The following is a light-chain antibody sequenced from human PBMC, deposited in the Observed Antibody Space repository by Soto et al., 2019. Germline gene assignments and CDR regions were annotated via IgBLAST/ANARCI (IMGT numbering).Light chain of an antibody. CDR1: SSDVGGYNY. V-gene: IGLV2-14*01. CDR3: SSYTSSSTPRYV. CDR2: DVS. J-gene: IGLJ1*01. Sequence: QSALTQPASVSGSPGQSITISCTGTSSDVGGYNYVSWYQQHPGKAPKLMIYDVSNRPSGVSNRFSGSKSGNTASLTIPGLQAEDEADYYCSSYTSSSTPRYVFGTGTKVTVL.